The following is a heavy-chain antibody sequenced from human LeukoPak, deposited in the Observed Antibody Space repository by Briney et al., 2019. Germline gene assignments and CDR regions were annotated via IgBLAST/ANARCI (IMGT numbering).Heavy chain of an antibody. V-gene: IGHV1-69*13. CDR1: GGTFSSYA. CDR2: IIPIFGTA. Sequence: GASVNVSCKASGGTFSSYAISWVRQAPGQGLEWMGRIIPIFGTANYAQKFQGRVTITADESTSTAYMELSSLRSEDTAVYYCASITKPDPTVRGVITGPFDPWGQGTLVTVSS. CDR3: ASITKPDPTVRGVITGPFDP. D-gene: IGHD3-10*01. J-gene: IGHJ5*02.